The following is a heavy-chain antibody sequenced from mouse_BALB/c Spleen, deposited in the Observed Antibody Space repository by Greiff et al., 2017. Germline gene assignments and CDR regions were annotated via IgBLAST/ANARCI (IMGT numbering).Heavy chain of an antibody. J-gene: IGHJ3*01. V-gene: IGHV5-9-3*01. CDR1: GFTFSSYA. CDR2: ISSGGSYT. D-gene: IGHD2-4*01. CDR3: ARGDYDWFAY. Sequence: DVQLVESGGGLVKPGGSLKLSCAASGFTFSSYAMSWVRQTPEKRLEWVATISSGGSYTYYPDSVKGRFTISRDNAKNTLYLQMSSLRSEDTAMYYCARGDYDWFAYWGQGTLVTVSA.